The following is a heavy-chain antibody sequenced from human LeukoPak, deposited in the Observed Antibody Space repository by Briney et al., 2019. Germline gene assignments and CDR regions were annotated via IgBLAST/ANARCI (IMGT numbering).Heavy chain of an antibody. CDR2: IYYSGST. CDR3: GGTLDYYDSSGYYFDY. D-gene: IGHD3-22*01. J-gene: IGHJ4*02. Sequence: SETLSLTCAVSGGSISSGGYYWSWIRQHPGKGLEWIGYIYYSGSTYYNPSLKSRVTISVDTSKNQFSLKLSSVTAADTAVYYCGGTLDYYDSSGYYFDYWGQGTLVTVSS. V-gene: IGHV4-31*11. CDR1: GGSISSGGYY.